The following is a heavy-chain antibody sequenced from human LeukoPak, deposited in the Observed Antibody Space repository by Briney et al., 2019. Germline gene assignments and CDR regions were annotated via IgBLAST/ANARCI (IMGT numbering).Heavy chain of an antibody. V-gene: IGHV4-34*01. J-gene: IGHJ4*02. CDR3: ARAGFGLAPHRGTPFDY. D-gene: IGHD3-10*01. CDR1: GGSFSGYY. Sequence: PSETLSLTCAVYGGSFSGYYWSWIRQPPGKGLEWIGEINHSGNTNYNPSLKSRVTISIDTSKNQFSLKLTSVTAADTAVYYCARAGFGLAPHRGTPFDYWGQGTLVTVSS. CDR2: INHSGNT.